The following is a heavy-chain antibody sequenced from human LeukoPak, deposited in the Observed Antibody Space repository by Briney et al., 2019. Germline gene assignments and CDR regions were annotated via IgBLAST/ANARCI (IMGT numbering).Heavy chain of an antibody. J-gene: IGHJ5*02. D-gene: IGHD5-12*01. CDR2: IYYSGST. CDR3: ARSYRGPNWFDP. V-gene: IGHV4-59*08. CDR1: GGSLSSYY. Sequence: SETLSLTCTVSGGSLSSYYWSWIRQPPGKGLVWIGYIYYSGSTNYNPSLKSRVTISVDTSKNQFSLKLSSVTAADTAVYYCARSYRGPNWFDPWGQGTLVTVSS.